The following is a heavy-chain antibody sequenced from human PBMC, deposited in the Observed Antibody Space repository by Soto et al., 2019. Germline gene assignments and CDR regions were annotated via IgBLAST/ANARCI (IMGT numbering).Heavy chain of an antibody. J-gene: IGHJ4*02. Sequence: PGGSLRLSCAASAFKFSDYYMSWVRQAPGKGLERVSYISGSGDVIYYADSVKGRFTISRDNDKKSVHLQMDTLRAEDTALYYCARAPDCGEGSCYRHFDLWGQGTRVTAPQ. CDR1: AFKFSDYY. V-gene: IGHV3-11*01. D-gene: IGHD2-15*01. CDR2: ISGSGDVI. CDR3: ARAPDCGEGSCYRHFDL.